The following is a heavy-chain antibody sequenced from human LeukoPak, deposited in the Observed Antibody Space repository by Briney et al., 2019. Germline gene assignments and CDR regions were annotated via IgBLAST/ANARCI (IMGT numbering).Heavy chain of an antibody. CDR1: GYTFTSYD. J-gene: IGHJ5*02. Sequence: GASVKVSCKASGYTFTSYDINGVRQATGQGREWMGWINPNSGNTDYAQNFQGRVTMTRNTSISTAYMELSSLRSEDTAVYYCARGINRYTIFGVVILNWFDPWGQGTLVTVSS. CDR3: ARGINRYTIFGVVILNWFDP. D-gene: IGHD3-3*01. CDR2: INPNSGNT. V-gene: IGHV1-8*01.